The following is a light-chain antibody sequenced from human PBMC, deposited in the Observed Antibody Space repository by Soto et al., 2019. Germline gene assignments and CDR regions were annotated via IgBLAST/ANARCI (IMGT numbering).Light chain of an antibody. V-gene: IGKV1-5*01. Sequence: DIQMTPSPSTLSASVGDRVTITCRASQSISSWLAWYQQKPGKAPKLLIYDASSLESGVPSRFSGSGSGTEFTLTISSLQPDDFATYYCQQYNSYLWTFGQGTKV. CDR1: QSISSW. J-gene: IGKJ1*01. CDR3: QQYNSYLWT. CDR2: DAS.